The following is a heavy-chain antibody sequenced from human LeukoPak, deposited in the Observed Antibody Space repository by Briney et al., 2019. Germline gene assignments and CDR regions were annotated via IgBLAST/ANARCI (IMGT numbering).Heavy chain of an antibody. J-gene: IGHJ4*02. V-gene: IGHV3-66*01. Sequence: GGSLRLSCAASGFIVSSNYMSWVRQAPGKGLEWVSVVYSGGSTYYADSVKGRFTISGDNSKNTLYLQMNSLRAEDTAVYYCARDVYGSGSYYHGDWGQGTLVTVSS. CDR2: VYSGGST. CDR3: ARDVYGSGSYYHGD. D-gene: IGHD3-10*01. CDR1: GFIVSSNY.